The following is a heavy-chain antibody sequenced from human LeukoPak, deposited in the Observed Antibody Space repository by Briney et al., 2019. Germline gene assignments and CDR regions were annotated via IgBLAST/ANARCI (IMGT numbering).Heavy chain of an antibody. D-gene: IGHD3-3*01. V-gene: IGHV4-59*01. CDR2: IYYSGST. CDR3: ARGPIFGVAYYYGMDV. J-gene: IGHJ6*02. CDR1: GGSISSYY. Sequence: SETLSLTCTVSGGSISSYYWSWIRQPPGKGLEWIGYIYYSGSTNYNPSLKSRVTISVDTSKNQFSLKLSSVTAADTAVYYCARGPIFGVAYYYGMDVWGQGTTVTVSS.